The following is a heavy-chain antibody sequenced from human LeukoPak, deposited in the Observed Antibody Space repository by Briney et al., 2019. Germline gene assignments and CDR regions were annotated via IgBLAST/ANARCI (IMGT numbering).Heavy chain of an antibody. CDR2: IYYSGST. CDR3: ACLRLGELSSNYYYYGMDV. J-gene: IGHJ6*02. Sequence: SETLSLTCTVSGGSISSYYWSWIRQPPGKGLEWIGYIYYSGSTNYNPSLKSRVTISVDTSKNQFSLKLSSVTAADTDVYYCACLRLGELSSNYYYYGMDVWGQGTTVTVSS. D-gene: IGHD3-16*02. V-gene: IGHV4-59*01. CDR1: GGSISSYY.